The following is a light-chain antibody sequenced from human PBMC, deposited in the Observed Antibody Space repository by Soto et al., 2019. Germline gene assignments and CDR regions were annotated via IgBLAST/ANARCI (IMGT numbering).Light chain of an antibody. CDR3: QQYDRLPWT. Sequence: DIQMTQSPSSLSASIGDRVTITCQASQDVSHFLNWFQQRPGKAPKLLIYDASTLERGVPSRFSGRGSGSRFTFTITSLQPEDNATYYCQQYDRLPWTFGQGTKVEMK. V-gene: IGKV1-33*01. J-gene: IGKJ1*01. CDR1: QDVSHF. CDR2: DAS.